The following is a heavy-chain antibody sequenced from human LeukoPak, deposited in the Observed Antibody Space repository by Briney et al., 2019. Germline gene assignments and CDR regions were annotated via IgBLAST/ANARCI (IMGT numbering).Heavy chain of an antibody. V-gene: IGHV4-59*01. J-gene: IGHJ5*02. CDR1: GGSISSYY. Sequence: PSETLSLTCTVSGGSISSYYWSWIRQPPGKGLEWIGYIYYSGSTNYNPSLKSRVTISVDTPKNQFSLKLSSVTAADTAVYYCARDRYGSGSYYRSAGWFDPWGQGTLVTVSS. CDR2: IYYSGST. D-gene: IGHD3-10*01. CDR3: ARDRYGSGSYYRSAGWFDP.